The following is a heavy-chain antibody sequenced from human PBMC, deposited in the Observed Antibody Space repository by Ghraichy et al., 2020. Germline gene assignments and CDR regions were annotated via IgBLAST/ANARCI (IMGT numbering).Heavy chain of an antibody. J-gene: IGHJ4*02. D-gene: IGHD5-24*01. Sequence: GESLRLSCATSGFPFTNYAMTWVRQPPGKGLEWVSEISGSGDSTYSADAVKGRFIISRDNSKNTLYLQLNSLRAEDTALYFCATDLVEMATIYAYWGQGTLVTVSS. CDR3: ATDLVEMATIYAY. CDR2: ISGSGDST. V-gene: IGHV3-23*01. CDR1: GFPFTNYA.